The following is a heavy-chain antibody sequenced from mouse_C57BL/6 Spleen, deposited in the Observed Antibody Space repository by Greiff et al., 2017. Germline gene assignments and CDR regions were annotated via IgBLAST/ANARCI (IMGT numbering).Heavy chain of an antibody. J-gene: IGHJ3*01. D-gene: IGHD1-1*01. V-gene: IGHV5-4*01. CDR3: AREDTTGGAY. Sequence: EVQVVESGGGLVKPGGSLKLSCAASGFTFSSYAMSWVRQTPEKRLEWVATISDGGSYTYYPDNVKGRFTISRDNAKNNLYLQMSHLKSEDTAMYYCAREDTTGGAYWGQGTLVTVSA. CDR1: GFTFSSYA. CDR2: ISDGGSYT.